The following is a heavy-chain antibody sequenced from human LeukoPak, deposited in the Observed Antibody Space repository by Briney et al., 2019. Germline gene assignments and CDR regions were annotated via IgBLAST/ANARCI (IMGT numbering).Heavy chain of an antibody. Sequence: SETLSLTCTVSGGSISSSSYYWSWIRQPPGKGLEWIGEINHSGSTNYNPSLKSRVTISVDTSKNQFSLKLSSVTAADTAVYYCARARDTWFGRSACDIWGQGTMVTVSS. D-gene: IGHD3-10*01. CDR3: ARARDTWFGRSACDI. V-gene: IGHV4-39*07. CDR1: GGSISSSSYY. CDR2: INHSGST. J-gene: IGHJ3*02.